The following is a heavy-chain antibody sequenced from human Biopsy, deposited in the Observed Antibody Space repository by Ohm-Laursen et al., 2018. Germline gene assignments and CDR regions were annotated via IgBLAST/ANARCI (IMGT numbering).Heavy chain of an antibody. J-gene: IGHJ4*02. D-gene: IGHD3-3*01. CDR1: GGSISDSTYH. CDR3: ARQVDFWSGYVDY. Sequence: SQTLSLTCSVSGGSISDSTYHWGWIRQSPGKGLEWIGNIYYSGNTDYTPSLKSRVTISVDTSNNQFSRNLRSVTAADTAVYYCARQVDFWSGYVDYWGQGTLVAVSS. CDR2: IYYSGNT. V-gene: IGHV4-39*01.